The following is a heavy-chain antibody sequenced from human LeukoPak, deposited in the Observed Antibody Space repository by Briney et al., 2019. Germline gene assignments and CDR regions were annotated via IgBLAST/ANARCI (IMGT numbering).Heavy chain of an antibody. CDR3: ARYTANTAGYSFDF. V-gene: IGHV4-38-2*02. CDR2: IHHSGVT. CDR1: GYSISSGYY. Sequence: PSETLSLTCTVSGYSISSGYYWSWIRPPPGKGLEWIATIHHSGVTYYNPSLKSRVTMSVDTSKNQFSLKLGSVTAAGTVVYYCARYTANTAGYSFDFWGQGALVTVSS. D-gene: IGHD3-22*01. J-gene: IGHJ4*02.